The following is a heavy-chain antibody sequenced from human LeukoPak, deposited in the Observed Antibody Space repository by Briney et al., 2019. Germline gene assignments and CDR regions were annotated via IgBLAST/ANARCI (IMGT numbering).Heavy chain of an antibody. D-gene: IGHD3-3*01. CDR2: IYYSGST. Sequence: SETLSLTCTVSGGSISSYYWSWTRQPPGKGLEWIGYIYYSGSTNYNPSLKSRVTISVDTSKNQFSLKLSSVTAADTAVYYCARAFGVVIRGDNWFDPWGQGTLVTVSS. CDR1: GGSISSYY. CDR3: ARAFGVVIRGDNWFDP. V-gene: IGHV4-59*01. J-gene: IGHJ5*02.